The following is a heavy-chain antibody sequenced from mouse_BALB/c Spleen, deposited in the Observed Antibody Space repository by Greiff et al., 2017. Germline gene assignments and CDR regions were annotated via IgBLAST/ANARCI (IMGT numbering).Heavy chain of an antibody. V-gene: IGHV5-12-1*01. J-gene: IGHJ1*01. CDR3: ARRGYYGSEYFDV. CDR2: ISSGGGST. CDR1: GFAFSSYD. Sequence: VQLKESGGGLVKPGGSLKLSCAASGFAFSSYDMSWVRQTPEKRLEWVAYISSGGGSTYYPDTVKGRFTISRDNAKNTLYLQMSSLKSEDTAMYYCARRGYYGSEYFDVWGAGTTVTVSS. D-gene: IGHD1-1*01.